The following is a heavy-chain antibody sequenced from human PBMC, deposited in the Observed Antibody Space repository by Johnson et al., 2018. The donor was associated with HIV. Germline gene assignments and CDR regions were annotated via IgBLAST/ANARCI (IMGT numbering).Heavy chain of an antibody. J-gene: IGHJ3*02. Sequence: VQLVESGGGLVQPGGSLRLSCAASGFTFSSYGMSWVRQVPGKGLEWVSGINWNGGNTGYVDSVKGRFTISRDNAKNSLFLQMNSLRAEDTAVYYCAREAWGFGERVDAFDIWGQGTMVTVSS. V-gene: IGHV3-20*04. CDR2: INWNGGNT. CDR1: GFTFSSYG. CDR3: AREAWGFGERVDAFDI. D-gene: IGHD3-10*01.